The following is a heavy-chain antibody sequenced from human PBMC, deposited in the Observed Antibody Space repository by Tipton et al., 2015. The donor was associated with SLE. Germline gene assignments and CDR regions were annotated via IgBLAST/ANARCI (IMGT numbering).Heavy chain of an antibody. Sequence: TLSLTCTVSGGSISSSSYYWGWIRQPPGKGLEWIGNIYYSGSTYYNPSLKSRVTISVDTSKNQFSLKLSSVTAADTAVYYCARDDPDGESSGKPGDHWGQGTLVTVCS. CDR2: IYYSGST. J-gene: IGHJ4*02. V-gene: IGHV4-39*07. D-gene: IGHD3-22*01. CDR3: ARDDPDGESSGKPGDH. CDR1: GGSISSSSYY.